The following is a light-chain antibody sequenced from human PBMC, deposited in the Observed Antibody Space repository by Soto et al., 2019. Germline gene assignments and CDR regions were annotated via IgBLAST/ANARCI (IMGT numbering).Light chain of an antibody. CDR2: SAS. J-gene: IGKJ1*01. V-gene: IGKV1-8*01. CDR1: QDVHSY. Sequence: AIRMTQSPSSLSASTGDRVTITCRASQDVHSYLGWYQQQPGKAPKLLIYSASTLQSGVPSRFSGSGSGTDFTLTISYLQSEDFATYYCQQYYTYPWTFGQGTEVEI. CDR3: QQYYTYPWT.